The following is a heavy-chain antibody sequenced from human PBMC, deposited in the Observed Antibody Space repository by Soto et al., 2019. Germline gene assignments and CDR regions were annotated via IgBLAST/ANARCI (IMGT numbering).Heavy chain of an antibody. Sequence: QVQLVQSGPEVKKPAASVQVSCKASGYPFTSYGIVWVRQAPGQGLEWMGWISPYSCETRYTEKFQDRLTLTTDRSTSTAYMDLRSLTSDDTAVYFCARGPVAGSDFWGQGTLVIVSS. CDR1: GYPFTSYG. CDR2: ISPYSCET. V-gene: IGHV1-18*01. J-gene: IGHJ4*02. CDR3: ARGPVAGSDF. D-gene: IGHD6-19*01.